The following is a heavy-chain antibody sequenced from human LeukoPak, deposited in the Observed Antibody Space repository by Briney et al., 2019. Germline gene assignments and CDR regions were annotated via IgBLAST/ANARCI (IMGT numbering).Heavy chain of an antibody. CDR2: IIPIFGTA. D-gene: IGHD2-2*01. Sequence: GASVKVSCKASGGTFSSYAISWVRQAPGQGLEWMGGIIPIFGTANYAQKFQGRVTMTRDTSISTAYMELSRLRSDDTAVYYCARDRRVVVPAALDYWGQGTLVTVSS. V-gene: IGHV1-69*05. CDR3: ARDRRVVVPAALDY. J-gene: IGHJ4*02. CDR1: GGTFSSYA.